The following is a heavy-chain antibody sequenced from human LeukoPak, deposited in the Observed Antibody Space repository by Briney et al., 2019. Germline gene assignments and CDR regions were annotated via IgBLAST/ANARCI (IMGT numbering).Heavy chain of an antibody. J-gene: IGHJ5*01. CDR2: IYNSVTT. V-gene: IGHV4-59*02. CDR1: GASVTSHS. Sequence: SSETLSLTCSVSGASVTSHSWSWIRQPPGKQLESIGMIYNSVTTNYRPSPKSRVTISVDASKNQLSLKLSSVTAADTAVYYCARGGASSHWFGSWGQGTLVTVSS. D-gene: IGHD6-13*01. CDR3: ARGGASSHWFGS.